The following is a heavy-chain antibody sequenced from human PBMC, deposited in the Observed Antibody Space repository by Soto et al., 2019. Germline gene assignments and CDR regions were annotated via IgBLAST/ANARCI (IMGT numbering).Heavy chain of an antibody. J-gene: IGHJ3*02. V-gene: IGHV2-5*02. Sequence: GPGPTLVNPTQTLTLTCTFSGFSLSTSGVGVGWIRQPPGKALEWLALIYWDDDKRYSPSLKSRLTITKDTSKNQVVLTMTNMDPVDTATYYCAHLYYYDSSGYYHDAFDIWGQGTMVTVSS. D-gene: IGHD3-22*01. CDR1: GFSLSTSGVG. CDR2: IYWDDDK. CDR3: AHLYYYDSSGYYHDAFDI.